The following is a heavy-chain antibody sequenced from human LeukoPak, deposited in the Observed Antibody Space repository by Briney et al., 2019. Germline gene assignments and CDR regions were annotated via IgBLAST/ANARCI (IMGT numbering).Heavy chain of an antibody. CDR3: ARDGVAAAGTWSKWQYCFDY. Sequence: GGSLRLSCAASGFTFSSYSMNWVRQAPGKGLEWVSSISSSSSYIYYADSVKGRFTISRDNAKNSLYLQMNSLRAEDTAVYYCARDGVAAAGTWSKWQYCFDYWGQGTLVTVSS. D-gene: IGHD6-13*01. V-gene: IGHV3-21*01. J-gene: IGHJ4*02. CDR2: ISSSSSYI. CDR1: GFTFSSYS.